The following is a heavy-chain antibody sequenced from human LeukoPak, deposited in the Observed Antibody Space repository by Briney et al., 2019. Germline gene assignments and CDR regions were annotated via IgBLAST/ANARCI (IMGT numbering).Heavy chain of an antibody. CDR1: GYTFTSYY. CDR3: ARGYCSGGSCLTDYGMDV. Sequence: ASVKVSCKASGYTFTSYYMHWVRQAPGQGLEWMGIINPSGGSTSYAQKFQGRVTMTRDTSTSTVYMELSSLRSEDTAVYYCARGYCSGGSCLTDYGMDVWGKGTPVTVSS. J-gene: IGHJ6*04. D-gene: IGHD2-15*01. V-gene: IGHV1-46*01. CDR2: INPSGGST.